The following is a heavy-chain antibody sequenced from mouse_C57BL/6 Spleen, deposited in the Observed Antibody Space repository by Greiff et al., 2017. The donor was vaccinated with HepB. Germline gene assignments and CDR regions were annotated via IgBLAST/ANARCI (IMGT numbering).Heavy chain of an antibody. Sequence: VQLQQSGPELVKPGASVKISCKASGYSFTGYYMNWVKQSPEKSLEWIGEINPSTGGTTYNQKFKAKGTLTVDKSSSTAYMQLKSLTSEDSAVYYCACEKEGSYDYDGFAYWGQGTLVTVSA. CDR1: GYSFTGYY. CDR3: ACEKEGSYDYDGFAY. D-gene: IGHD2-4*01. V-gene: IGHV1-42*01. CDR2: INPSTGGT. J-gene: IGHJ3*01.